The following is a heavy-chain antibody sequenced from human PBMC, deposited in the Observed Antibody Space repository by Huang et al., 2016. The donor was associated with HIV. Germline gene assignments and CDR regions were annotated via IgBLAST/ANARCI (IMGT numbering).Heavy chain of an antibody. D-gene: IGHD3-10*01. CDR1: GYTFTNYD. V-gene: IGHV1-8*01. CDR2: RNPKSGNV. Sequence: QIQLAQSGAEVKKPGASVKVSCKASGYTFTNYDINWVRQASGQGREWMGWRNPKSGNVGYTKKFQGRVAILGNSSRNTSYVEVTSLTSEDTAVYYCARGFGINYNHEAFDVWGQGTMVTVSS. J-gene: IGHJ3*01. CDR3: ARGFGINYNHEAFDV.